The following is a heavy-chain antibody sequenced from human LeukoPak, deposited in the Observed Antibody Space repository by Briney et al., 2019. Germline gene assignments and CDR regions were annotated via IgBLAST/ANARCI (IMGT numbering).Heavy chain of an antibody. J-gene: IGHJ4*02. CDR1: GFTFSSYA. V-gene: IGHV3-23*03. D-gene: IGHD4-17*01. CDR3: ATSGYGDYRTY. Sequence: GGSLRLSCAASGFTFSSYAMSWVRQAPGKGLEWVSVIYSGGSTYYADSVKGRFTISRDNSKNTLYLQMNSLRAEDTAVYYCATSGYGDYRTYWGQGTLVTVSS. CDR2: IYSGGST.